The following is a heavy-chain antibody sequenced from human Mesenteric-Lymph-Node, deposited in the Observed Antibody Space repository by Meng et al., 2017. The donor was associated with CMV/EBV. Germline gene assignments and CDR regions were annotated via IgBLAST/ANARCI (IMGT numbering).Heavy chain of an antibody. J-gene: IGHJ5*02. D-gene: IGHD1-26*01. CDR1: GGSFSGYY. CDR2: INHSGGT. Sequence: SETLSLTCAVYGGSFSGYYWSWIRQPPGKGLEWIGEINHSGGTNYNPSLKSRVTISVDTSKNQFSLKLSSVTAADTAVYYCARQIVGATGWFDPWGQGTLVTVSS. V-gene: IGHV4-34*01. CDR3: ARQIVGATGWFDP.